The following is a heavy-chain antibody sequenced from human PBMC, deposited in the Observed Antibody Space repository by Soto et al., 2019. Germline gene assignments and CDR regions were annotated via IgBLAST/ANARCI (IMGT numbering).Heavy chain of an antibody. V-gene: IGHV1-18*01. Sequence: GASVKVSCKASGGTFSSYGISWVRQAPGQGLEWMGWISAYNGNTNYAQKNQGRVTMTTDTSTSTAYMELRSLRSDDTAVYYCARVPLYYDILTGYYPFWYYGMDVWGQGTTVTVSS. CDR3: ARVPLYYDILTGYYPFWYYGMDV. J-gene: IGHJ6*02. CDR1: GGTFSSYG. CDR2: ISAYNGNT. D-gene: IGHD3-9*01.